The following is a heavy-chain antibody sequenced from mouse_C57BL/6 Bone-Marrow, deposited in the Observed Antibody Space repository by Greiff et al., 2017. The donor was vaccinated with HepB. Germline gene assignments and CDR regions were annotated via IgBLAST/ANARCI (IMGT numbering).Heavy chain of an antibody. V-gene: IGHV1-85*01. CDR1: GYTFTSYD. CDR2: IYPRDGST. J-gene: IGHJ2*01. Sequence: VQLQQSGPELVKPGASVKLSCKASGYTFTSYDINWVKQRPGQGLEWIGWIYPRDGSTKYNEKFKGKATLTVDTSSSTAYMELHSLTSEDSAVYFCANYYGSSSYYFDYWGQGTTLTVSS. D-gene: IGHD1-1*01. CDR3: ANYYGSSSYYFDY.